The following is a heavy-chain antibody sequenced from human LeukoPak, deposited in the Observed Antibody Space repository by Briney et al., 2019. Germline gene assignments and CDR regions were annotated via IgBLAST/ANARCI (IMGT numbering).Heavy chain of an antibody. CDR1: GASINICY. Sequence: SETLSLTCTVCGASINICYWTWIRQPAGKGLEWIGRIWSSGGLWSTGGTNYNPALTSRITMSVDTSKNQFSMRLSSVTAADTAVYYCVRDSPDGYTHGHYYYNIDVWGKGTTVTVSS. J-gene: IGHJ6*03. D-gene: IGHD5-18*01. CDR2: IWSSGGLWSTGGT. CDR3: VRDSPDGYTHGHYYYNIDV. V-gene: IGHV4-4*07.